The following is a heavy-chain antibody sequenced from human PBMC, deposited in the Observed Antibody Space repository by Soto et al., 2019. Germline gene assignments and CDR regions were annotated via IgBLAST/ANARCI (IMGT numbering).Heavy chain of an antibody. CDR2: IIPIFGTA. D-gene: IGHD4-4*01. V-gene: IGHV1-69*01. CDR3: ARGNSNPLPLGYSYGMYV. CDR1: GGTFSSYA. Sequence: QVQLVQSGAEVKKPGSSVKVSCKASGGTFSSYAISWVRQAPGQGLEWMGGIIPIFGTANYAQKFQGRVTITADESTSTAYMELSSLRSEDTAVYYCARGNSNPLPLGYSYGMYVGGQRTTVTVSS. J-gene: IGHJ6*02.